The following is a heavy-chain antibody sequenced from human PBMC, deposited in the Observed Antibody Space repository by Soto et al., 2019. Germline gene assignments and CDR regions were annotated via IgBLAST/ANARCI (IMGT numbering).Heavy chain of an antibody. J-gene: IGHJ6*02. CDR3: ARDAGGYDEARESAPIGYYGMDV. CDR1: GGSINSDW. CDR2: VYSSGTT. D-gene: IGHD5-12*01. V-gene: IGHV4-4*07. Sequence: PWETLSLTCSVSGGSINSDWWSWIRQPGVKGLEWIGLVYSSGTTYYSPSLKSRATMSVDTSKNQFSLKLSSVTAADTAVYYCARDAGGYDEARESAPIGYYGMDVWGQGTTVTVSS.